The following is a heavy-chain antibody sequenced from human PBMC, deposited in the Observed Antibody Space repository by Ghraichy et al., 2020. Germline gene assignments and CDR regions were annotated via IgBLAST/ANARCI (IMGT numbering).Heavy chain of an antibody. CDR2: IYYSGST. V-gene: IGHV4-39*01. J-gene: IGHJ6*03. CDR3: ARHPTYYDFWSGYYTYYMDV. CDR1: GGSISSSSYY. Sequence: SETLSLTCTVSGGSISSSSYYWGWIRQPPGKGLEWIGSIYYSGSTYYNPSLKSRVTISVDTSKNQFSLKLSSVTAADTAVYYCARHPTYYDFWSGYYTYYMDVWGKGTTVTVSS. D-gene: IGHD3-3*01.